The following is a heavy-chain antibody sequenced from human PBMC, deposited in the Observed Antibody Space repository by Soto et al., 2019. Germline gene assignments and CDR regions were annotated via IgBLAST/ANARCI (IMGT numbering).Heavy chain of an antibody. D-gene: IGHD2-15*01. CDR2: VYSNGTT. Sequence: PLETLSLTCTVSGDSISSYYWSWIRRPPGKGLEWIGFVYSNGTTSYSRSLRSRVTMSVDTSTNQFSLNLKSVTAADSAVYYCARTPLIWGQGILVTVSS. CDR1: GDSISSYY. V-gene: IGHV4-59*01. J-gene: IGHJ4*02. CDR3: ARTPLI.